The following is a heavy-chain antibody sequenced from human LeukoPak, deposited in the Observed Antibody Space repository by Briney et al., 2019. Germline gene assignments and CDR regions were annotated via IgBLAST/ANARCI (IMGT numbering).Heavy chain of an antibody. CDR1: GFTFSNYG. CDR3: AKDLVSQRGVGSSEKVDY. V-gene: IGHV3-33*06. J-gene: IGHJ4*02. CDR2: IWYDGSNK. Sequence: PGGSLRLSCAASGFTFSNYGMHWVRQAPGKGLEWLAVIWYDGSNKYYADSVKGRFTISRDNSKNTLYLQMNSLRAEDTAVHYCAKDLVSQRGVGSSEKVDYWGQGTLVTVSS. D-gene: IGHD3-10*01.